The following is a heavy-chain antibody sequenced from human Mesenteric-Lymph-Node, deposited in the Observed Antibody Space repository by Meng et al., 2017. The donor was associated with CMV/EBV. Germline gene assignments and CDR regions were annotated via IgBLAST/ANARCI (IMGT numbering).Heavy chain of an antibody. V-gene: IGHV3-7*01. Sequence: GESLKISCATSGLTFTSLWMSWVRQAPGKGLEWVANIKEDGSQKYYVDSVTGRFTISRDNAKSSLYLQMNGLRAEDTAVYYCARIGAVASDYWGQGTLVTVSS. CDR3: ARIGAVASDY. CDR2: IKEDGSQK. J-gene: IGHJ4*02. CDR1: GLTFTSLW. D-gene: IGHD3-10*01.